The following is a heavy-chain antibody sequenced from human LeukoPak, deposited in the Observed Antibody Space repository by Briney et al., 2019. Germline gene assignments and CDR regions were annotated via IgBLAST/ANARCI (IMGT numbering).Heavy chain of an antibody. J-gene: IGHJ4*02. CDR2: INEDGSTT. CDR3: VRDLGGRSGH. V-gene: IGHV3-74*01. CDR1: GFTFSSNW. Sequence: GGSLRLSCAASGFTFSSNWMHWVRQAPGKGLVWVSRINEDGSTTNYADSVKGRSTIFRDNAKNTLYLQMNSLRAEDTAVYYCVRDLGGRSGHWGQGTLVTASS. D-gene: IGHD1-26*01.